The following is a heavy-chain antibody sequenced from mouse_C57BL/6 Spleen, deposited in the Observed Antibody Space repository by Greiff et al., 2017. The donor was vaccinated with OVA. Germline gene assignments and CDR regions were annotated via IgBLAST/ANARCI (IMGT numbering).Heavy chain of an antibody. CDR2: IDPSDSYT. D-gene: IGHD1-1*01. CDR3: ARKDYGSSFAY. J-gene: IGHJ3*01. V-gene: IGHV1-69*01. Sequence: VQLQQPGAELVMPGASVKLSCKASGYTFTSYWMHWVKQRPGQGLEWIGEIDPSDSYTNYNQKFKGKSTLTVDKSSSTAYMQLSSLTSEDSAVYYCARKDYGSSFAYWGQVTLVTVSA. CDR1: GYTFTSYW.